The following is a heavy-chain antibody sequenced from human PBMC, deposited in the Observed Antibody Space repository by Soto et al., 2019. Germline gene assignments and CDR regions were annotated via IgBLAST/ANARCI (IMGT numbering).Heavy chain of an antibody. CDR2: VSSGGST. V-gene: IGHV3-23*01. CDR1: GVTFSSYA. J-gene: IGHJ4*02. Sequence: GGSLRRSCETSGVTFSSYAMGWVRQGPGKGLEWVAVVSSGGSTYYADSVKGRFTISRDISKNTLYLQMNSLRAEDTAVYYCAKGFAGWPFDYWGQGSLVPVSS. CDR3: AKGFAGWPFDY. D-gene: IGHD2-15*01.